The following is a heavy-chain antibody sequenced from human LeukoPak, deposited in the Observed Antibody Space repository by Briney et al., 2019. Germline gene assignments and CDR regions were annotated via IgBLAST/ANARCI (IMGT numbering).Heavy chain of an antibody. D-gene: IGHD5-24*01. CDR1: GGSISSGGYY. V-gene: IGHV4-31*03. CDR2: IYYSGST. Sequence: SETLSLTCTVSGGSISSGGYYWSWIRQHPGKGLEWIGYIYYSGSTYYNPSLKSRVTISIDASKNQISLRLSSVTAADTAVYYCARGGGIGYNFYWGRGTLVTVPS. J-gene: IGHJ4*02. CDR3: ARGGGIGYNFY.